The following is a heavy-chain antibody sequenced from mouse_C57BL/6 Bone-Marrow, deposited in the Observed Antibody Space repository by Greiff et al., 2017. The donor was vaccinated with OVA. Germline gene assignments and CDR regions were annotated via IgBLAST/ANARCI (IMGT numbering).Heavy chain of an antibody. V-gene: IGHV5-6*01. CDR3: ARHEENYYGSSPWFAY. CDR2: ISSGGSYT. J-gene: IGHJ3*01. D-gene: IGHD1-1*01. CDR1: GFTFSSYG. Sequence: EVQRVESGGDLVKPGGSLKLSCAASGFTFSSYGMSWVRQTPDKRLEWVATISSGGSYTYYPDSVKGRFTISRDNAKNTLYLQMSSLKSEDTAMYYCARHEENYYGSSPWFAYWGQGTLVTVSA.